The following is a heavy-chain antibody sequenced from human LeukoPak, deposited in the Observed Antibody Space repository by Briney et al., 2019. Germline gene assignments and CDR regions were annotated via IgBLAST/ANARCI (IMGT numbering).Heavy chain of an antibody. Sequence: QPGGSLRLSCAASGFTFDDYGMSWVRQGPGKGLEWVSGINWNGGSTGYADSVKGRFTISRDNAKKSLYLQMNSLRAEDTALYYCARDRIGYSYGFSWFDPWGQGTLVTVSS. CDR2: INWNGGST. CDR1: GFTFDDYG. V-gene: IGHV3-20*04. D-gene: IGHD5-18*01. J-gene: IGHJ5*02. CDR3: ARDRIGYSYGFSWFDP.